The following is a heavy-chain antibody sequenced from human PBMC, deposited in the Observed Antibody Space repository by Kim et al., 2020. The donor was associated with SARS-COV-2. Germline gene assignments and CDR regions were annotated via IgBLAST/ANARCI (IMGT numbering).Heavy chain of an antibody. J-gene: IGHJ5*02. CDR3: SVWDRWFES. D-gene: IGHD1-26*01. V-gene: IGHV4-59*01. Sequence: SETLSLICTVSGGSSIGYYWSWLRQPPGKGLEFIGYVSNSGGAYYNLSLKSRVTMSVDTSKNEISLRLTPVTAADTAVYYCSVWDRWFESWGQGTRVTVSA. CDR2: VSNSGGA. CDR1: GGSSIGYY.